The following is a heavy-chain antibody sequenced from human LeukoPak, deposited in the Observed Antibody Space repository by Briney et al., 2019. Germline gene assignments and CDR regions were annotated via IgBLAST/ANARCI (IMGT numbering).Heavy chain of an antibody. CDR3: ASHYYDSSGYYRY. D-gene: IGHD3-22*01. V-gene: IGHV4-34*01. CDR1: GGSFSGYY. Sequence: SETLSLTCAVYGGSFSGYYWSWIRQPPGKGLEWIGEINHSGSTNYNPSLKSRVTISVDTSKNQFSLKLSSVTAADTAVYYCASHYYDSSGYYRYWGQGTLVTVSS. J-gene: IGHJ4*02. CDR2: INHSGST.